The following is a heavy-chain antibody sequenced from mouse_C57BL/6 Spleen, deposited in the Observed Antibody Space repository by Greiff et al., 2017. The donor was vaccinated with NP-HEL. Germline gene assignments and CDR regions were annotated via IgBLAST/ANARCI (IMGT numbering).Heavy chain of an antibody. D-gene: IGHD2-4*01. CDR3: ARSGYDYYFDY. V-gene: IGHV1-22*01. CDR2: INPNNGGT. CDR1: GYTFTDYN. Sequence: EVQVVESGPELVKPGASVKMSCKASGYTFTDYNMHWVKQSHGKSLEWIGYINPNNGGTSYNQKFKGKATLTVNKSSSTAYMELRSLTSEDSAVYYCARSGYDYYFDYWGQGTTLTVSS. J-gene: IGHJ2*01.